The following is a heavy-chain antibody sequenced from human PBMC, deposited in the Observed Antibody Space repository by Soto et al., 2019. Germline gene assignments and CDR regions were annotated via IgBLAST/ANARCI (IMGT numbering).Heavy chain of an antibody. D-gene: IGHD5-18*01. CDR3: ASGIQLWLRRINTGYSG. CDR2: IIPMFGTA. J-gene: IGHJ4*02. Sequence: QVQLVQSGAEVKKPESSVKVSCKAPGGTFSTYAISWVRQAPGQGLEWMGGIIPMFGTANYAPRFQDRVTITADESTNTVYMELSSLRSEDTAVYFCASGIQLWLRRINTGYSGWGQGTLVTVSS. CDR1: GGTFSTYA. V-gene: IGHV1-69*12.